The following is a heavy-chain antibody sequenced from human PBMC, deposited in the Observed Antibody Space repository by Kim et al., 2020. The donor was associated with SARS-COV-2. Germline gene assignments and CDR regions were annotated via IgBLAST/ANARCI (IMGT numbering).Heavy chain of an antibody. J-gene: IGHJ2*01. CDR2: IYPGDSDT. CDR1: GYSFTSYW. D-gene: IGHD3-10*01. CDR3: ARRGSGSYRYFDL. Sequence: VESLKISCKGSGYSFTSYWIDWVRQMPGKGLEWMGIIYPGDSDTRYSPSFQGQVTISADKSISTAYLQWSSLKASDTAMYYCARRGSGSYRYFDLWGRGPLVTVPS. V-gene: IGHV5-51*01.